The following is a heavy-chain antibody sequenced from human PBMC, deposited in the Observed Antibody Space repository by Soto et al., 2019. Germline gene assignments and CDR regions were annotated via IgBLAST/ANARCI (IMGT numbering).Heavy chain of an antibody. CDR1: GGSISSGGYY. V-gene: IGHV4-30-4*01. Sequence: QVQLQESGPGLVKPSQTLSLTCTVSGGSISSGGYYWNWIRQPPGKGLEWIGYIYYSGSTYYNPSXKXXVTISLDTSKNQFSLKLSSVAAADPAVYDCARGTVEGDSDYWGQGTLVTVSS. CDR3: ARGTVEGDSDY. D-gene: IGHD4-17*01. J-gene: IGHJ4*02. CDR2: IYYSGST.